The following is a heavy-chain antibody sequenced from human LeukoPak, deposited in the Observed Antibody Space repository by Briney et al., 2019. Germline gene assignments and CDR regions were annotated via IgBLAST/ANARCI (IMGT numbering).Heavy chain of an antibody. J-gene: IGHJ4*02. CDR1: GGSISSSSYY. V-gene: IGHV4-39*07. CDR2: IYHSGST. Sequence: SETLSLTCTVSGGSISSSSYYWGRIRQPPGKGLEWIGSIYHSGSTYYNPSLKSRVTISVDTSKNQFSLKLSSVTAADTAVYYCATGRGYSYGYYSDYWGQGTLVTVSS. D-gene: IGHD5-18*01. CDR3: ATGRGYSYGYYSDY.